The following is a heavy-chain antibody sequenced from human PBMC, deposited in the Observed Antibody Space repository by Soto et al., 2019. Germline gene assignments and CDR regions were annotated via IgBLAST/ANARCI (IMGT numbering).Heavy chain of an antibody. D-gene: IGHD6-6*01. CDR3: AKRIGSSSDY. J-gene: IGHJ4*02. V-gene: IGHV3-30*18. CDR2: ISYDGSNK. Sequence: GGSLRLSCAASGFTFSSYVMHWVRQAPGKGLEWVAVISYDGSNKYYADSVKGRFTISRDNSKNTLYLQMNSLRAEDTAVYYCAKRIGSSSDYWGQGTLVTVSS. CDR1: GFTFSSYV.